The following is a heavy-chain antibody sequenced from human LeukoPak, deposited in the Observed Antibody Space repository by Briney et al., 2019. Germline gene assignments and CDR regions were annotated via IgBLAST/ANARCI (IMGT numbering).Heavy chain of an antibody. CDR1: GFTFSSYE. J-gene: IGHJ4*02. CDR2: ISSSGSTT. V-gene: IGHV3-48*03. D-gene: IGHD6-13*01. CDR3: ARAVEAAAGIVDY. Sequence: GGSLRLSCAASGFTFSSYEMNWVRQAPGEGLEWVSYISSSGSTTYYADSVKGRFTISRDTAKNSPYLQINSLRAEDTAVYYCARAVEAAAGIVDYWGQGTLVTVSS.